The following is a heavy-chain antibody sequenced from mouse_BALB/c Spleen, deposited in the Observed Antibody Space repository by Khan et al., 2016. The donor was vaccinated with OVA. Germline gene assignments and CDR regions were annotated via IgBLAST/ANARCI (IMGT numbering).Heavy chain of an antibody. D-gene: IGHD1-1*01. CDR3: ARHTYGPFAY. V-gene: IGHV5-9-3*01. CDR2: ISSGGDYI. J-gene: IGHJ3*01. Sequence: EVELVESGGGLVKPGGPLKLSCAASGFTFSSYAMSWVRQTPEKRLEWVATISSGGDYIYYPDSVKGRFTISRDNAKNTLYLQMSSLRSEDTAMYYCARHTYGPFAYWGQGTLVTVSA. CDR1: GFTFSSYA.